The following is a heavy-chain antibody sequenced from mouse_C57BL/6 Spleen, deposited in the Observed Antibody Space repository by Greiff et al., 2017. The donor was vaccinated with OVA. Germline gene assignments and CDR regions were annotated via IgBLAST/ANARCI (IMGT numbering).Heavy chain of an antibody. CDR1: GYTFTDYY. Sequence: VQLQQSGPELVKPGASVKISCKASGYTFTDYYMNWVKQSHGKSLEWIGDINPNNGGTSYNQKFKGKATLTVDKSSSTAYMELRSLTSEDSAVYYCASSTTVVARGCAYWGQGTLVTVSA. CDR3: ASSTTVVARGCAY. D-gene: IGHD1-1*01. J-gene: IGHJ3*01. V-gene: IGHV1-26*01. CDR2: INPNNGGT.